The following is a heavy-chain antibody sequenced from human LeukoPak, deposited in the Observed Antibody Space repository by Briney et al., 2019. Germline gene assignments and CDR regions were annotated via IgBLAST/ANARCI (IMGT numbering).Heavy chain of an antibody. CDR2: INHSGST. J-gene: IGHJ4*02. V-gene: IGHV4-34*01. D-gene: IGHD3-9*01. CDR3: ARDDYDILTGHPGGDD. CDR1: GGSISSYY. Sequence: SETLSLTCTVSGGSISSYYWSWIRQPPGKGLEWIGEINHSGSTNYNPSLKSRVTISVDTSKNQFSLKLSSVTAADTAVYYCARDDYDILTGHPGGDDWGQGTLVTVSS.